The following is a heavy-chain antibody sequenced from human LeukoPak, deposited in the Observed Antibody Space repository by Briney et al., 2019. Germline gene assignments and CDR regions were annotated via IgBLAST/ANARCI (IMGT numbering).Heavy chain of an antibody. V-gene: IGHV3-23*01. J-gene: IGHJ4*02. CDR3: AKDRRGPAAGTWYFES. CDR2: ITAGAAST. D-gene: IGHD6-13*01. Sequence: SGGSLSLSCAASGFTFSSNAMGWVRQAPGKGLEWVSAITAGAASTYYADSVKGRFTISRDNSKNTLYLQMNSLRAEDTAIYYCAKDRRGPAAGTWYFESWGQGNLVTVSS. CDR1: GFTFSSNA.